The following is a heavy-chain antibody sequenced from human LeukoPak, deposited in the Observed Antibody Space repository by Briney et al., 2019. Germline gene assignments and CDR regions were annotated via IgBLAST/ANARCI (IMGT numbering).Heavy chain of an antibody. CDR3: AKHMGDGWYAFDI. CDR1: GLTFEDYA. CDR2: IRWSRGSI. Sequence: SLRLPCAASGLTFEDYAMHGVREAPGRGLEGVSCIRWSRGSIGYADSVKGRFTISRDNAKNSLYPPMNRLRPADTALYYCAKHMGDGWYAFDIWGQGTMVTVSS. V-gene: IGHV3-9*01. D-gene: IGHD5-24*01. J-gene: IGHJ3*02.